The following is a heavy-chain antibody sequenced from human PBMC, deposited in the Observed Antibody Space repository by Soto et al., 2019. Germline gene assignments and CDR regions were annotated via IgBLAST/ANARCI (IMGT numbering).Heavy chain of an antibody. CDR3: ARDRGRHDGAGYPCFLP. V-gene: IGHV3-23*01. Sequence: QSGGSLRLSCAASGFIFRNYAMSWVRQAPGKGLEWVSAISGSAGSRYYADSVKGRFTISRDNSKNTLYLQMNSLRADDTAVYYCARDRGRHDGAGYPCFLPSGQGDLLTISS. D-gene: IGHD2-8*01. CDR1: GFIFRNYA. J-gene: IGHJ5*02. CDR2: ISGSAGSR.